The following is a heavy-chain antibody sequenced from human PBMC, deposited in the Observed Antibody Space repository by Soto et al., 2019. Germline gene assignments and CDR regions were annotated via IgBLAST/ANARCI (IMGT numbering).Heavy chain of an antibody. CDR3: ARDTGSYGTDY. D-gene: IGHD1-26*01. Sequence: QVQLQESGPGLVKPSQTLSLTCTVSGTSISSGAFYWGWIRQHPGKGLEWIGYIYYSGGTYYNPSLKSRVTISLDTSKNRFPLNLSSVTPADTAVYYCARDTGSYGTDYWGQGTLVTVSP. J-gene: IGHJ4*02. V-gene: IGHV4-31*03. CDR1: GTSISSGAFY. CDR2: IYYSGGT.